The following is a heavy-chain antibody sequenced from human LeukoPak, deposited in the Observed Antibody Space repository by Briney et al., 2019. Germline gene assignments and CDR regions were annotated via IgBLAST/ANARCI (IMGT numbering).Heavy chain of an antibody. CDR1: GGSISSGGYY. Sequence: PSETLSLTCTVSGGSISSGGYYWSWIRQHPGKGLEWIGYIYYSGSTYYNLSLKSRVTISVDTSKNQFSLKLSSVTAADTAVYYCASWTSYGSSWFDPWGQGTLVTVSS. CDR3: ASWTSYGSSWFDP. V-gene: IGHV4-31*03. J-gene: IGHJ5*02. D-gene: IGHD5-24*01. CDR2: IYYSGST.